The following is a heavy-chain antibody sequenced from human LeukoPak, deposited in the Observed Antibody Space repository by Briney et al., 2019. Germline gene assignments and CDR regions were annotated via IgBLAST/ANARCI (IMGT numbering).Heavy chain of an antibody. D-gene: IGHD6-13*01. J-gene: IGHJ4*02. CDR3: AKDSSSSWFGLGY. Sequence: GGSLRLSCAASGFTFSTYGIHWVRQAPGKGLEWVAVISYDGSNKYYADSVKGRFTISRDNSKNTLYLQMNSLRAEDTAVYYCAKDSSSSWFGLGYWGQGTLVTVSS. CDR1: GFTFSTYG. CDR2: ISYDGSNK. V-gene: IGHV3-30*18.